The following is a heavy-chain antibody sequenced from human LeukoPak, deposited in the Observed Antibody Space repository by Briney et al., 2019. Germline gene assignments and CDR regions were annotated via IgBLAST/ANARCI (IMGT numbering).Heavy chain of an antibody. J-gene: IGHJ4*02. V-gene: IGHV3-30-3*01. CDR1: GFTFSSYA. CDR3: AKDKKSRSSWLTSGFDY. Sequence: GGSLTLSCAASGFTFSSYAMHWVRQPPGKGLEWLAAISYDGSNKYYACSENGPFPISRDNSKNTLYLQLNSLKADDTAVSYSAKDKKSRSSWLTSGFDYWGQGTLVTVSS. CDR2: ISYDGSNK. D-gene: IGHD6-13*01.